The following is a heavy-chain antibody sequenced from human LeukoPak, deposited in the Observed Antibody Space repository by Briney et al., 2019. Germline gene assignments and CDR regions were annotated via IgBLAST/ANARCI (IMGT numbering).Heavy chain of an antibody. CDR3: ARCAGTPQYYYYYYYMDV. CDR1: GFTFSNYW. V-gene: IGHV3-74*01. CDR2: MSGDGSST. Sequence: GGSLRLSCAASGFTFSNYWMNWVRQVPGKGLMWVSRMSGDGSSTNYADSVKGRFTISRDNAKNSLYLQMSSLRAEDTAVYYCARCAGTPQYYYYYYYMDVWGKGTTVTVSS. D-gene: IGHD1/OR15-1a*01. J-gene: IGHJ6*03.